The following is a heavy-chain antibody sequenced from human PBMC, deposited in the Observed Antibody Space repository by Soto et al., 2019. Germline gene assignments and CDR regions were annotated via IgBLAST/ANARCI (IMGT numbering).Heavy chain of an antibody. V-gene: IGHV3-30*03. Sequence: QAQLVESGGGVVQPGRSLRLSCAASGFTFSSYGMHWVRQAPGKGLEWVAVISYDGSNKYYADSVKGRFTISRDNSKNTLYLQMNSLRAEDTAVYYCASARWLYGDPRPSYYYYGMDVWGQGTTVTVSS. D-gene: IGHD4-17*01. CDR1: GFTFSSYG. J-gene: IGHJ6*02. CDR2: ISYDGSNK. CDR3: ASARWLYGDPRPSYYYYGMDV.